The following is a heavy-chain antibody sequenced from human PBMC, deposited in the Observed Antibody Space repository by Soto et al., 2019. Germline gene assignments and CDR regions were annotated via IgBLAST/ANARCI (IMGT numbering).Heavy chain of an antibody. V-gene: IGHV4-59*11. J-gene: IGHJ4*02. D-gene: IGHD6-13*01. CDR2: IHYSGST. CDR1: GLSITSHH. CDR3: TGGGPGYPFDY. Sequence: QVQLQESGPGLVKPSETLSLTCNVSGLSITSHHWTWIRQPPGKGLEWIGNIHYSGSTHSSPSLKSRVIISLDTSENQSSLKLYSVTTADTAVYYCTGGGPGYPFDYWGQGTPVTVSS.